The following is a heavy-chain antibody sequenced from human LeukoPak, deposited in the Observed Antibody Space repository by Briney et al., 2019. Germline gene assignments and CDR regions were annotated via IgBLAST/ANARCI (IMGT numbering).Heavy chain of an antibody. Sequence: GGSLRLSCAASGFTFGDYGMNWVRQVPGKGLEWVSGINWNGVSATYADSVRGRFTISRDNAENSLFLQMHSLRVEDTALYYCARDFRYYMDVWGKGTTVTVSS. CDR3: ARDFRYYMDV. CDR2: INWNGVSA. V-gene: IGHV3-20*04. CDR1: GFTFGDYG. J-gene: IGHJ6*03.